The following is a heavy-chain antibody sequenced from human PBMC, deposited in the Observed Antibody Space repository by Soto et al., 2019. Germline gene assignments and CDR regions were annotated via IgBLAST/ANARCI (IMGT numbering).Heavy chain of an antibody. CDR1: GFTFSSYW. D-gene: IGHD6-19*01. J-gene: IGHJ4*02. CDR2: IKQDGSEK. CDR3: AKAAVAVAGIFDY. Sequence: GGSLRLSCAASGFTFSSYWMSWVRQAPGKGLEWVANIKQDGSEKYYVDSVKGRFTISRDNAKNSLYLQMNSLRAEDTAVYYCAKAAVAVAGIFDYWGQGTLVTVSS. V-gene: IGHV3-7*01.